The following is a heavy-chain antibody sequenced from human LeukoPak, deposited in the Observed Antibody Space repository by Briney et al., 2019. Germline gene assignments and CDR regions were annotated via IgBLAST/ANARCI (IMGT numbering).Heavy chain of an antibody. Sequence: GGPLRLSCAASGFTFSSYGMDWGRQAPGKGLVWVSRINSDGSSTSYAVSVKGRFTISRDNAKNTLYLQMNSLRAEDTAVYYCARFGYSWGQGTLVTVSS. J-gene: IGHJ5*02. D-gene: IGHD2-2*03. CDR3: ARFGYS. CDR2: INSDGSST. CDR1: GFTFSSYG. V-gene: IGHV3-74*01.